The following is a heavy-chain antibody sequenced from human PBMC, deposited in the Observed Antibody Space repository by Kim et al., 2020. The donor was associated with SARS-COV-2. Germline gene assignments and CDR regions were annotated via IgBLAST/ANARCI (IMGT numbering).Heavy chain of an antibody. Sequence: GGSLRLSCAVSGFTFSDYAMSWVRLAPGKGLEWVSAISASGVNTFYTDSVKGRFTISRDSSTLYLQMISLRAEDTAVYYCARSGGIRWYGFDLWGQGTLVTVSS. CDR1: GFTFSDYA. CDR3: ARSGGIRWYGFDL. J-gene: IGHJ4*02. V-gene: IGHV3-23*01. D-gene: IGHD2-15*01. CDR2: ISASGVNT.